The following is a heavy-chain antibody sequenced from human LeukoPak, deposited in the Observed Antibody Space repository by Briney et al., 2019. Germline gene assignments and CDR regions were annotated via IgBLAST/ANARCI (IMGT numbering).Heavy chain of an antibody. J-gene: IGHJ4*02. Sequence: SQTLSLTCAISGDSVSSPSAAWNWLRQSPSRGLEWLGRTYYRSKWYNDYAVSVKSRITISPDTSKNQFSLQLNSVTPEDTAVYYCARESSGYFRPMVSFDYWGQGTLVTVSS. CDR2: TYYRSKWYN. CDR3: ARESSGYFRPMVSFDY. CDR1: GDSVSSPSAA. D-gene: IGHD3-22*01. V-gene: IGHV6-1*01.